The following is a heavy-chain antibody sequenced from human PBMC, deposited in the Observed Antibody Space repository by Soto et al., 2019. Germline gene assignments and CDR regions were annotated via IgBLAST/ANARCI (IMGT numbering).Heavy chain of an antibody. D-gene: IGHD4-4*01. J-gene: IGHJ6*03. CDR1: GFTFSSYG. Sequence: PGGSLRLSCAASGFTFSSYGMHWVRQAPGKGLEWVAVISYDGSNKYYADSVKGRFTISRDNSKNTLYLQMNSLRAEDTAVYYCAKVTVYSNYGYYYYYMDVWGKGTTVTVSS. CDR3: AKVTVYSNYGYYYYYMDV. V-gene: IGHV3-30*18. CDR2: ISYDGSNK.